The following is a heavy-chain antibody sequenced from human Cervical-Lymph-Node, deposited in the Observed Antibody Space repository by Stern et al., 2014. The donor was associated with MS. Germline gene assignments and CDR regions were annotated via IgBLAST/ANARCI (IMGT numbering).Heavy chain of an antibody. Sequence: QVQLVQSGAEVKKPGASVKVSCKESGYSFTSYYMHWVRQAPGQGLEWMGIINASGGSTSYEQKFQGRVTMTRDTSTSTVYMELSSLRSEDTAVYYCARGGPLEWLSNNWFDPWGQGTLVTVSS. CDR1: GYSFTSYY. D-gene: IGHD3-3*01. CDR3: ARGGPLEWLSNNWFDP. CDR2: INASGGST. V-gene: IGHV1-46*01. J-gene: IGHJ5*02.